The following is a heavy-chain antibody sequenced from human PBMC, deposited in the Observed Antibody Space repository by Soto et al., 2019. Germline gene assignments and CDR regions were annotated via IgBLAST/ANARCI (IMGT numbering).Heavy chain of an antibody. D-gene: IGHD3-10*01. CDR2: IRSKANSYTT. CDR1: GFTFSGSA. CDR3: TRRANGSGSYDFDY. V-gene: IGHV3-73*01. J-gene: IGHJ4*02. Sequence: GGSLRLSCAASGFTFSGSAMHWVRQASGKGLEWVGRIRSKANSYTTAYAASVKGRFTISRDDSKNTAYLQMNSLKTEDTAVYYCTRRANGSGSYDFDYWGQGTLVTVS.